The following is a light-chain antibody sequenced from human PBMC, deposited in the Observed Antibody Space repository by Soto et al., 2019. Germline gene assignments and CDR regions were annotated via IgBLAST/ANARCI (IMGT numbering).Light chain of an antibody. CDR1: QSVNSN. Sequence: EIMMTQSPVTLSVSPGERATLSCGASQSVNSNLAWYQQKPGQAPRLLIYGASTRATGIPASFIGNGSGTEFTLTASSLQPEDFAVYYCQQYNNWPFTLGPGTKVDIK. J-gene: IGKJ3*01. CDR2: GAS. CDR3: QQYNNWPFT. V-gene: IGKV3-15*01.